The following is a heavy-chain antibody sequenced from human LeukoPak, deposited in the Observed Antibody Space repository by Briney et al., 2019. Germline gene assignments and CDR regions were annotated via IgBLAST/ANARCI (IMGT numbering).Heavy chain of an antibody. Sequence: GRSLSLSCAASGFSFAEYGVSWVRQAPGKGLEWIAVIRNKAYGGTTDYAASVKGRFTISRDDSKSIAYLQMNSLRTEDTAVYYCTKDQVQLFDYWGQGTLVTVSS. D-gene: IGHD1-1*01. CDR1: GFSFAEYG. CDR3: TKDQVQLFDY. CDR2: IRNKAYGGTT. J-gene: IGHJ4*02. V-gene: IGHV3-49*04.